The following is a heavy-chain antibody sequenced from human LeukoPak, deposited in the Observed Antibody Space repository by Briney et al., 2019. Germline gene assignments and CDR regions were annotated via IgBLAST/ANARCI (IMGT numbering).Heavy chain of an antibody. CDR3: ARVGVDYSGNIIKYFFDY. D-gene: IGHD4-23*01. V-gene: IGHV4-39*07. Sequence: PSETLSLTCTVSGGSISSSSYYWGWIRQPPGKGLEWIGSIYYSGSTYYNPSLKSRVTISVDTSKNQFSLKLSPATAADTAVYYCARVGVDYSGNIIKYFFDYWGQGTLVTVSS. J-gene: IGHJ4*02. CDR2: IYYSGST. CDR1: GGSISSSSYY.